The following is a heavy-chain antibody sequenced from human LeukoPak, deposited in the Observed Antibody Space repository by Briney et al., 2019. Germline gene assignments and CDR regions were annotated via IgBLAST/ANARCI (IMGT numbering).Heavy chain of an antibody. CDR1: GYNFNTYW. CDR3: AREEQSGSSWFAY. V-gene: IGHV5-51*01. D-gene: IGHD6-13*01. Sequence: GESLKISCKTSGYNFNTYWIGWVRQKPGKGLEWMAIIYPDNSDTRYSPSFQGQVTISADKSINTAYLHWNSLQASDTAMYYCAREEQSGSSWFAYWGQGTLVTVSS. J-gene: IGHJ4*02. CDR2: IYPDNSDT.